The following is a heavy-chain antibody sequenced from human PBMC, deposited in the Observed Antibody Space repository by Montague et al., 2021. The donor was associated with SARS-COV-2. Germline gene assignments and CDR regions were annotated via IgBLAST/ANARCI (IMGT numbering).Heavy chain of an antibody. D-gene: IGHD2-21*01. CDR2: IYHSGST. J-gene: IGHJ4*02. Sequence: SETLSLTCTVSGGSVSSSYWSWIRQPPGKGLEWIAYIYHSGSTXXXPSLKSRVTISVDTSKNQFSLKLTSVTAADTAVYYCARLRGGTPGEHWGQGALVTVSS. CDR3: ARLRGGTPGEH. CDR1: GGSVSSSY. V-gene: IGHV4-59*02.